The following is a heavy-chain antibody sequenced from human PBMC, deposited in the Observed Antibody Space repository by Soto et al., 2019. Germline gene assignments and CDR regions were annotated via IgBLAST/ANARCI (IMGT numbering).Heavy chain of an antibody. J-gene: IGHJ4*02. V-gene: IGHV3-33*01. Sequence: GGSLRLSCAASGFTFSSYGMHWVRQAPGKGLEWVAVIWYDGSNKYYADSVKGRFTISRDNSKNTLYLQMNSLRAEDTAVYYCARDPIRGYSSGWPFDYWGQGTLVTVSS. D-gene: IGHD6-19*01. CDR3: ARDPIRGYSSGWPFDY. CDR2: IWYDGSNK. CDR1: GFTFSSYG.